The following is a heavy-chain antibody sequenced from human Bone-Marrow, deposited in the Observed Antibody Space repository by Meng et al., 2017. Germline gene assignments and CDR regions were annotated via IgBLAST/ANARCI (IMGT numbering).Heavy chain of an antibody. D-gene: IGHD1-26*01. J-gene: IGHJ3*02. V-gene: IGHV1-69*06. CDR1: GGTFSSYA. CDR2: IIPIFGTA. Sequence: SVKVSCKASGGTFSSYAISWVRQAPGQGLEWMGGIIPIFGTANYAQKFQGRVTITADKSTSTAYMELSSLRSEDTAVYYCARDPLAVGAFHAFDIWDQGTMVTVSS. CDR3: ARDPLAVGAFHAFDI.